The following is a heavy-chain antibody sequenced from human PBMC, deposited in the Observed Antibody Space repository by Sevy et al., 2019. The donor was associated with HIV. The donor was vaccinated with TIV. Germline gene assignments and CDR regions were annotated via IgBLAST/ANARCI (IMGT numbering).Heavy chain of an antibody. CDR2: ISYDGSNK. CDR3: ARDSGSYKGGAFDI. J-gene: IGHJ3*02. Sequence: GGSLRLSCAASGFTFSSYAMHWVRQAPGKGLEWVAVISYDGSNKYYADSVKGRFTISRDNSENTLYLQMNSLRAEDTAVYYCARDSGSYKGGAFDIWGQGTMVTVSS. V-gene: IGHV3-30-3*01. D-gene: IGHD1-26*01. CDR1: GFTFSSYA.